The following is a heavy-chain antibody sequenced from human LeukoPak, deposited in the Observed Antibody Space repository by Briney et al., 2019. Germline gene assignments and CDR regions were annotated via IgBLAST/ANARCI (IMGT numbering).Heavy chain of an antibody. J-gene: IGHJ4*02. CDR3: ARARGVYASSSGDLDY. Sequence: PGRSLRLSCEASGFTLSSYGMHWVRQAPGKGLEWVAVTWYDGSDKYYADSVKGRFTISRDNSKNTLYLQMNSLRAEDTAVYYCARARGVYASSSGDLDYWGQGTLVTVSS. CDR2: TWYDGSDK. D-gene: IGHD3-16*01. CDR1: GFTLSSYG. V-gene: IGHV3-33*01.